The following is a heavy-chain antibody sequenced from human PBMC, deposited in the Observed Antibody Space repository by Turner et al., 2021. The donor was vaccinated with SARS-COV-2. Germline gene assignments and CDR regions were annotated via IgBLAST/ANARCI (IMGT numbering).Heavy chain of an antibody. V-gene: IGHV4-31*03. CDR2: IYYSGST. D-gene: IGHD3-10*01. CDR3: ARPNTYYYGSGDSHGRSHNWFDP. CDR1: GGSISSGGYY. J-gene: IGHJ5*02. Sequence: QVQLQESGPGLVKPSQTLSPTCTVSGGSISSGGYYWSWIRQHPGKGLEWIGYIYYSGSTYYNPSLKSRVTISVDTSKNQFSLKLSSVTAADTAVYYCARPNTYYYGSGDSHGRSHNWFDPWGQGTLVTVSS.